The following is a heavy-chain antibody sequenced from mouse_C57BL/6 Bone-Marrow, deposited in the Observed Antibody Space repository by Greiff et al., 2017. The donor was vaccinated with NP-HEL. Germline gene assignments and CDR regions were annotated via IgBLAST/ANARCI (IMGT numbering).Heavy chain of an antibody. CDR2: IYPRSGNT. J-gene: IGHJ2*01. D-gene: IGHD1-1*01. Sequence: VKVVESGAELARPGASVKLSCKASGYTFTSYGISWVKQRTGQGLEWIGEIYPRSGNTYYNEKFKGKATLTADKSSSTAYMELRSLTSEDSAVYFCARRGLYYGFDYWGQGTTLTVSS. CDR1: GYTFTSYG. CDR3: ARRGLYYGFDY. V-gene: IGHV1-81*01.